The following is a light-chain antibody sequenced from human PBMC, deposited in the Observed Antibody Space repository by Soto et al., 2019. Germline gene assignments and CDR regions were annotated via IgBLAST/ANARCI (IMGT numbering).Light chain of an antibody. J-gene: IGLJ1*01. CDR2: EVS. V-gene: IGLV2-14*01. CDR1: SGDIGGYNY. CDR3: SSYTSSSTLYV. Sequence: QSALTQPASVSGSPGQSTTISWPGGSGDIGGYNYVSWYQQHPGKAPKVMIYEVSNRPSGVSNRFSGSKSGNTASLTISGLQAEDEADYYCSSYTSSSTLYVFGSGTKVTVL.